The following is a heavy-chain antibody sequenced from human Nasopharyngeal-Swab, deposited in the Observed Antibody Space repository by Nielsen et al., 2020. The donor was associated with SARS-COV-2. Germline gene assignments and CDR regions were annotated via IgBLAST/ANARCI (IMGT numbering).Heavy chain of an antibody. CDR3: ARHVSTTIFGVVIISYFDY. CDR1: GGSISSYY. Sequence: SETLSLTCTVSGGSISSYYWSWIRQPPGKGLEWIGYIYYSGSTNYNPSLKSRVTISVDTSKNQFSLKLSSVTAEDTAVYYWARHVSTTIFGVVIISYFDYWGQGTLFTVSS. D-gene: IGHD3-3*01. CDR2: IYYSGST. J-gene: IGHJ4*02. V-gene: IGHV4-59*08.